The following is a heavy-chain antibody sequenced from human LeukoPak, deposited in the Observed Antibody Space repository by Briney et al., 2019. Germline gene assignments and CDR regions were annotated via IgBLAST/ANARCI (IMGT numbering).Heavy chain of an antibody. Sequence: SETLSLTCAVYGGSFSGYYWSWIRQPPGKGLEWIGEINHSGSTNYNPSLKSRVTISVDTSKNQFSLKLSSVTAADTAVYYCARGIAARRRYFDYWGQGTLVTVSS. J-gene: IGHJ4*02. D-gene: IGHD6-6*01. CDR2: INHSGST. CDR3: ARGIAARRRYFDY. V-gene: IGHV4-34*01. CDR1: GGSFSGYY.